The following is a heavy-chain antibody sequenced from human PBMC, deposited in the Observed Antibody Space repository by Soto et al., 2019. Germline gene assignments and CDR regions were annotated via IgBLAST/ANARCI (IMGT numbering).Heavy chain of an antibody. J-gene: IGHJ4*02. Sequence: GGSLRLSCAASGFTFSSYWMSWVRQAPGKGLEWVANIKQDGSEKYYVDSVKGRFTISRDNAKNSLYLQMNSLRAEDTAVYYCAREKPASDTPFFDYWGQGTLVTVSS. CDR2: IKQDGSEK. CDR1: GFTFSSYW. CDR3: AREKPASDTPFFDY. D-gene: IGHD2-15*01. V-gene: IGHV3-7*03.